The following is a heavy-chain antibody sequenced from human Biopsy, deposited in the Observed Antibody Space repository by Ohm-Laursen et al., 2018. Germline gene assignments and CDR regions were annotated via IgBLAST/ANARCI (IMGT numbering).Heavy chain of an antibody. CDR3: VRGVDYYDPYRYYALDV. CDR2: INHSGRT. V-gene: IGHV4-34*01. Sequence: SETLSLTWVVYGESFNGYYWSWIRQTPGKGLEWIGEINHSGRTNYNPSLKSRVTISVDTSKNQFSLKVRSVTAADTAVYYCVRGVDYYDPYRYYALDVWGQGTTVTVSS. CDR1: GESFNGYY. J-gene: IGHJ6*02. D-gene: IGHD3-22*01.